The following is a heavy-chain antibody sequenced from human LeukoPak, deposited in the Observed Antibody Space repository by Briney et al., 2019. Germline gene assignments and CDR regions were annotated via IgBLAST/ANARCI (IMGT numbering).Heavy chain of an antibody. Sequence: GGSLRLSCAASGFTFSSYGMHWVRQAPGKGLEWVAVISYDGSNKYYADSVKGRFTISRDNSKNTLYLQMNSLRAEDTAVYYCAKGSYDSSGYQVDYWGQGTLVTVSS. V-gene: IGHV3-30*18. J-gene: IGHJ4*02. CDR3: AKGSYDSSGYQVDY. CDR1: GFTFSSYG. CDR2: ISYDGSNK. D-gene: IGHD3-22*01.